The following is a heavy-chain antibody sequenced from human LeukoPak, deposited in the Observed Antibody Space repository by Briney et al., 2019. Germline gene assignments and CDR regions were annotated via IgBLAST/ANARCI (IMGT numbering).Heavy chain of an antibody. Sequence: SVRVSCKASGGTFSSYAISWVRQAPGQGLEWMGGIIPIFGTANYAQKFQGRVTITADESTSTAYMELSSLRSEDTAVNYCARGALYDSSGYYYVYWGQGTLVTVSS. D-gene: IGHD3-22*01. CDR3: ARGALYDSSGYYYVY. J-gene: IGHJ4*02. CDR2: IIPIFGTA. CDR1: GGTFSSYA. V-gene: IGHV1-69*01.